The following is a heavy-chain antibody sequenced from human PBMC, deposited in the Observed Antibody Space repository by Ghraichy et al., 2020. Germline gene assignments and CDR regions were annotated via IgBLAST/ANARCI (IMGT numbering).Heavy chain of an antibody. V-gene: IGHV1-69*04. CDR3: ARDPHIAGIPPAARASNYYGMDV. CDR2: IIPSLGMA. J-gene: IGHJ6*02. Sequence: SVKVSCKAYGGTFNSYAIAWVRQAPGQGLEWMGRIIPSLGMAHYAQKFRGRVTTTADKSTNTAFMELSSLRFEDTAVYFCARDPHIAGIPPAARASNYYGMDVWGQGTTVIVSS. CDR1: GGTFNSYA. D-gene: IGHD2-2*01.